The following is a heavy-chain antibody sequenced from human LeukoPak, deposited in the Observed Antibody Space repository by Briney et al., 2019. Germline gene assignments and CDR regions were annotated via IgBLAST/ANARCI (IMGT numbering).Heavy chain of an antibody. D-gene: IGHD6-13*01. V-gene: IGHV3-30*02. CDR1: GFTFSSYS. CDR2: IRYDGSNK. Sequence: GGSLRLSCAASGFTFSSYSMNWVRQAPGKGLEWVAFIRYDGSNKYYADSVKGRFTISRDNSKNTLYLQMNSLRAEDTAVYYCAKEGTPRPPIGSSWYRPTYYYYYMDVWGKGTTVTVSS. J-gene: IGHJ6*03. CDR3: AKEGTPRPPIGSSWYRPTYYYYYMDV.